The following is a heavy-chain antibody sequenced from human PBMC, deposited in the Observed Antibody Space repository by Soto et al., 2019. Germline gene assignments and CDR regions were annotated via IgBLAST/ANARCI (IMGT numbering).Heavy chain of an antibody. CDR1: GGSFSACY. J-gene: IGHJ6*02. V-gene: IGHV4-34*12. Sequence: SETLSLTCAVYGGSFSACYWSWIRQPPGKGLEWIGSMLYSGLTYYNPSLKSRVTLSVDTSKNQFSVRLNSVTASDTAVYYCAPLSVSLSGPYGIHVWGQGTTVTVSS. CDR2: MLYSGLT. D-gene: IGHD2-15*01. CDR3: APLSVSLSGPYGIHV.